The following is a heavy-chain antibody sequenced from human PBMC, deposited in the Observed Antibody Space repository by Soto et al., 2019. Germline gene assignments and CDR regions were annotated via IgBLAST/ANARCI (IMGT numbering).Heavy chain of an antibody. D-gene: IGHD3-10*01. V-gene: IGHV3-48*01. J-gene: IGHJ4*02. CDR1: GFTFSSYS. Sequence: EVQLVESGGGLVQPGGSLRLSCAASGFTFSSYSMNWVRQAPGKGLEWVSYISSSSSTIYYADSVKGRFTISRDNAKNSLYLQMNSLRAEDTAVYYCARDAPHDYGSGSYYKAYFDYWGQGTLVTVSS. CDR3: ARDAPHDYGSGSYYKAYFDY. CDR2: ISSSSSTI.